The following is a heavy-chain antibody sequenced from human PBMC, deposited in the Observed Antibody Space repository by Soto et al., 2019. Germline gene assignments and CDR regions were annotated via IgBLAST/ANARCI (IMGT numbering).Heavy chain of an antibody. J-gene: IGHJ5*02. CDR2: IYYSGTI. CDR1: GGSVRSGDCY. CDR3: ARHLAVSGTFNWFDP. V-gene: IGHV4-61*08. D-gene: IGHD6-13*01. Sequence: SETLSLTCTVSGGSVRSGDCYWSWIRQRPGKGLEWIGNIYYSGTIDYSPSLKSRVTISVDASKNQFSLKLSSVTAADTAVYYCARHLAVSGTFNWFDPWGQGTLVTVSS.